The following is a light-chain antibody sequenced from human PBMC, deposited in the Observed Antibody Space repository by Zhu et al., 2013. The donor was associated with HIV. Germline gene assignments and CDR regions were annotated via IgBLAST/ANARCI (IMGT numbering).Light chain of an antibody. V-gene: IGKV3-20*01. Sequence: EIVMTQSPGTLSLSPGERATLSCRASQSVSSSFLAWYQQKPGQPPRLLMYETSTRAAGIPARFSGSGSVRDFTLTITGLEPEDFAVYYCQQYGSSPLTFGGGPRWKS. CDR2: ETS. CDR3: QQYGSSPLT. CDR1: QSVSSSF. J-gene: IGKJ4*01.